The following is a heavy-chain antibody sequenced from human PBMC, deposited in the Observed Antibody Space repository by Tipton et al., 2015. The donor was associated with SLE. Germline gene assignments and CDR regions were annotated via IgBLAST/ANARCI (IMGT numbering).Heavy chain of an antibody. D-gene: IGHD3-10*01. CDR3: ARGEKEFGEYYFDY. Sequence: TLSLTCTVSGGSISSYYWSWIRQPPGKGLEWIAYIYYSGSTNYNPSLKSRVTISVDTSKNQFSLKLSSVTAADTAVYYCARGEKEFGEYYFDYWGQGTLVTVSS. CDR1: GGSISSYY. J-gene: IGHJ4*02. V-gene: IGHV4-59*08. CDR2: IYYSGST.